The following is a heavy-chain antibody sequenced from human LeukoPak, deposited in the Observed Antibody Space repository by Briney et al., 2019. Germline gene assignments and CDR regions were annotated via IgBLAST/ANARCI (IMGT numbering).Heavy chain of an antibody. D-gene: IGHD1-26*01. CDR2: ISSSSSYI. V-gene: IGHV3-21*01. Sequence: PGGSLRLSCAASGFTFSSYSMNWVRQAPGEGLEWVSSISSSSSYIYYADSVKGRFTISRDNAKNSLYLQMNSLRAEDTAVYYCASLVVGAKGVDPWGQGTLVTVSS. CDR3: ASLVVGAKGVDP. CDR1: GFTFSSYS. J-gene: IGHJ5*02.